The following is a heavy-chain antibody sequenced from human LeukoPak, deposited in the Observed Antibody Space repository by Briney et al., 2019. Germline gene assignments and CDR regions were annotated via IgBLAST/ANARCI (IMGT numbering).Heavy chain of an antibody. CDR2: IRYDGSNK. J-gene: IGHJ4*02. CDR1: GFTFSSYG. Sequence: RSGGSLRLSCAASGFTFSSYGMHWVRQAPGKGLEWVAFIRYDGSNKYYADSVKGRFTISRDNSKNTLYLQMNSLRAEDTAVYYCAKLRYNWNLGGFDYWGQGTLVTVSS. D-gene: IGHD1-7*01. CDR3: AKLRYNWNLGGFDY. V-gene: IGHV3-30*02.